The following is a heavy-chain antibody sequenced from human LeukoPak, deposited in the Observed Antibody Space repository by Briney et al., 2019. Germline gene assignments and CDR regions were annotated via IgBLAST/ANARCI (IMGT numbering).Heavy chain of an antibody. D-gene: IGHD5-18*01. CDR2: ISWNSGSV. J-gene: IGHJ3*02. CDR1: GFTFSSYS. Sequence: PGGSLRLSCAASGFTFSSYSMNWVRQAPGKGLEWVSGISWNSGSVGYADSVKGRFTISRDNAKNSLYLQMNSLRAEDTALYYCAKDTQLWQALDAFDIWGQGTMVTVSS. V-gene: IGHV3-9*01. CDR3: AKDTQLWQALDAFDI.